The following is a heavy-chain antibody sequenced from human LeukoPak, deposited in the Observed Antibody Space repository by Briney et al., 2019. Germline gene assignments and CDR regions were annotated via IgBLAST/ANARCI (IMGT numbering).Heavy chain of an antibody. CDR2: IYYSGST. CDR3: ARHLRGEQQLSGFDY. J-gene: IGHJ4*02. Sequence: SETLSLTCTVSGGSISSYYWSWIRQPPGKGLEWIGYIYYSGSTKYNPSLRSRVTISADTSKNQFSLKLSFVTAADTAVYYCARHLRGEQQLSGFDYWGQGTPVTVSS. D-gene: IGHD6-13*01. CDR1: GGSISSYY. V-gene: IGHV4-59*08.